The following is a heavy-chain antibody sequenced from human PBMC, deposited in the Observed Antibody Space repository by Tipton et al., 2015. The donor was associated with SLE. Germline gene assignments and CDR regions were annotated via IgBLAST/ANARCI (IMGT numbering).Heavy chain of an antibody. CDR1: GFTFSSYA. D-gene: IGHD6-13*01. CDR2: ISYDGSNK. J-gene: IGHJ4*02. V-gene: IGHV3-30-3*01. Sequence: SLRLSCAASGFTFSSYAMHWVRQAPGKGLEWVAVISYDGSNKYYADSVKGRFTISRDNSKNTLYLQMNSLRAEDTAVYYCARARSSYRLDSSSVYWGQGTLVTVSS. CDR3: ARARSSYRLDSSSVY.